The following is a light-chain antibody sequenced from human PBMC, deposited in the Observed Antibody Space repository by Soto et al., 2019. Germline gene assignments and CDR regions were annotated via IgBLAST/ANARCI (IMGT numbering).Light chain of an antibody. CDR1: QGSSSF. V-gene: IGKV1-9*01. CDR3: QQLNSYPLT. Sequence: DIKLTQSPSFLSASVGDRVTITCRASQGSSSFLAWYQQNPGKAPKLLIYAASTLQRGVPSRFRGSRASTEFTLTVSSRQPEDFATYFCQQLNSYPLTFGGGTQVEI. J-gene: IGKJ4*01. CDR2: AAS.